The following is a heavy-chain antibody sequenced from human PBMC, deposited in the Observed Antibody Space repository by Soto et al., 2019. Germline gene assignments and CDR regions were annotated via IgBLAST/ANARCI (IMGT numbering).Heavy chain of an antibody. CDR1: GGSISSYY. CDR3: ARGGYYYDSSGYYGEFDP. CDR2: IYSSGTT. J-gene: IGHJ5*02. D-gene: IGHD3-22*01. V-gene: IGHV4-59*01. Sequence: SETLSLTCTVSGGSISSYYWSWIRLPPGKGLEWIGYIYSSGTTNYNPSLKGRVTISVDTSKNQFSLKLSSVTAADTAVYYCARGGYYYDSSGYYGEFDPWGQGTLVTVSS.